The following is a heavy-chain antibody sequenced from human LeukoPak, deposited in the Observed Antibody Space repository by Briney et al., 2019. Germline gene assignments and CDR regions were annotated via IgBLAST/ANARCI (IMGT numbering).Heavy chain of an antibody. CDR3: ARDDVTTGGAIDY. D-gene: IGHD4-17*01. CDR1: GYAFTGYY. J-gene: IGHJ4*02. CDR2: INPNSGGT. Sequence: ASVKVSCKASGYAFTGYYMHWVRQAPGQGLEWMGWINPNSGGTNYAQKFQGRVTMTRDTSISTAYMELSRLRSDDTAVYYCARDDVTTGGAIDYWGQGTLVTVSS. V-gene: IGHV1-2*02.